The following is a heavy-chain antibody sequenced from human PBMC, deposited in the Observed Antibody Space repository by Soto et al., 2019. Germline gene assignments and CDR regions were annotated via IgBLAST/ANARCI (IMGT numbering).Heavy chain of an antibody. D-gene: IGHD3-10*01. CDR3: ARETYYYGSGSHKYFDL. CDR1: GFTCSSYS. J-gene: IGHJ2*01. Sequence: EVQLVESGGGLVKPGGSLRLSCAASGFTCSSYSMNGVRQAPGKGLEWVSSISSSSNYMSYAASVRGRFTISSDNSKNSLYLQMNGLRAEDTAVYYCARETYYYGSGSHKYFDLCGRGTLVTVSS. V-gene: IGHV3-21*01. CDR2: ISSSSNYM.